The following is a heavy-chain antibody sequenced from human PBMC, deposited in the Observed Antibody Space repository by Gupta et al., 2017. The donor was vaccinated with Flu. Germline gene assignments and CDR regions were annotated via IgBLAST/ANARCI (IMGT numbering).Heavy chain of an antibody. D-gene: IGHD3-3*01. CDR3: ARERITIFGLDV. J-gene: IGHJ6*02. V-gene: IGHV1-3*01. Sequence: QVQLVQSGAEVKKPGASVKVSCKASGYTFTSYAMHWVRQAPGQRLEWMGWINAGNGNTKYSQKFQGRVTITRDTSASTAYMELSSLRSEDTAVYYCARERITIFGLDVRGQGTTVTVSS. CDR1: GYTFTSYA. CDR2: INAGNGNT.